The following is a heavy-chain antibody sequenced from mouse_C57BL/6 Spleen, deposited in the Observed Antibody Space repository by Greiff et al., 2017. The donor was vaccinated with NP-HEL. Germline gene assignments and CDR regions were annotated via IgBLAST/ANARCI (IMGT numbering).Heavy chain of an antibody. CDR1: GYTFTSYW. Sequence: VQLQQSGAELVKPGASVKLSCKASGYTFTSYWMQWVKQRPGQGLEWIGEIDPSDSYTNYNQKFKGKATLTVDISSSTAYMQLSSLTSEDSAVYYCARSTTVVRDYAMDYWGQGTSVTVSS. D-gene: IGHD1-1*01. CDR3: ARSTTVVRDYAMDY. CDR2: IDPSDSYT. V-gene: IGHV1-50*01. J-gene: IGHJ4*01.